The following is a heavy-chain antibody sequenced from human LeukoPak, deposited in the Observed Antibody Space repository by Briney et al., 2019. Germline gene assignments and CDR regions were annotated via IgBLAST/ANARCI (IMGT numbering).Heavy chain of an antibody. V-gene: IGHV4-61*08. Sequence: SETLSLTCTVSGYSISSGYGYYWSWIRQPPGKGLEWIGYIYYSGSTNYNPSLKSRVTISLDTSKKQFSLKLSSVTAADTAMYYCARGVFGDYDRGWGAEFDSWGQGTLVTVSS. CDR3: ARGVFGDYDRGWGAEFDS. CDR1: GYSISSGYGYY. CDR2: IYYSGST. D-gene: IGHD4-17*01. J-gene: IGHJ4*02.